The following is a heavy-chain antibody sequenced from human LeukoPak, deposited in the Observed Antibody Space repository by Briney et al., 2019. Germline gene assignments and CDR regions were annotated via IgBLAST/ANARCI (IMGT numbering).Heavy chain of an antibody. Sequence: GGSLRLSCAASGFTFSSYGMHWVRQAPGKGLEWVAFIRYDGSNKYYADSVKGLFTISRDNSKNTLYLQMNSLRAEDTAVYYCAKAPPYGGLYFQHWGQGTLVTVSS. CDR1: GFTFSSYG. CDR2: IRYDGSNK. D-gene: IGHD4-23*01. J-gene: IGHJ1*01. CDR3: AKAPPYGGLYFQH. V-gene: IGHV3-30*02.